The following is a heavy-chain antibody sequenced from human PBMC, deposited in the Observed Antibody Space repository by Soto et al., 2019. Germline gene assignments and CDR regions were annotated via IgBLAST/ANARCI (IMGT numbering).Heavy chain of an antibody. CDR3: AKAGGGYYDSSGYPLDY. D-gene: IGHD3-22*01. Sequence: GGSLRLSCAASGFTFSSYAMSWVRQGPGKGPEWVSAISGSGGSTYYADSVKGRFTISRDNSKNTLYLQMNSLRAEDTAVYYCAKAGGGYYDSSGYPLDYWGQGTLVTVSS. CDR1: GFTFSSYA. CDR2: ISGSGGST. V-gene: IGHV3-23*01. J-gene: IGHJ4*02.